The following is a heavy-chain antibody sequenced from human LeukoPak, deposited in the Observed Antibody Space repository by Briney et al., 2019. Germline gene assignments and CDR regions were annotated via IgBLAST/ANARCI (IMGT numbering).Heavy chain of an antibody. J-gene: IGHJ4*02. CDR2: IYHSGST. V-gene: IGHV4-30-2*01. CDR1: GGSISSGGYS. CDR3: AGAAVTTHPRVFDY. D-gene: IGHD4-17*01. Sequence: SQTLSLTCAVSGGSISSGGYSWSWIRQPPGKGLEWIGYIYHSGSTYYNPSLKSRVTISVDGSKNQFSLKLSSVTAADTAVYYCAGAAVTTHPRVFDYWGQGTLVTVSS.